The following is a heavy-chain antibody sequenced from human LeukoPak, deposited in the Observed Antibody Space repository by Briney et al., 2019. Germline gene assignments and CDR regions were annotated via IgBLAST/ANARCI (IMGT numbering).Heavy chain of an antibody. CDR3: ARVRLPNYYYYYYMDV. CDR1: GGSFSGYY. Sequence: SETLSLTCAVYGGSFSGYYWSWIRQPPGKGLEWIGEINHSGSTNYNPSLKSRATISVDTSKNQFSLKLSSVTAADTAVYYCARVRLPNYYYYYYMDVWGKGTTVTVSS. CDR2: INHSGST. J-gene: IGHJ6*03. V-gene: IGHV4-34*01.